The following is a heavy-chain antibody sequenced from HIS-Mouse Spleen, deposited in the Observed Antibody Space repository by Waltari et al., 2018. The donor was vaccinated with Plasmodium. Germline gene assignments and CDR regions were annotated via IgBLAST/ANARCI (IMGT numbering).Heavy chain of an antibody. D-gene: IGHD2-15*01. CDR3: ARLVVVASKDSY. CDR2: INHSGST. J-gene: IGHJ4*02. CDR1: GGSFSGYY. V-gene: IGHV4-34*01. Sequence: QVQLQQWGAGLLKPSETLSLTCAVYGGSFSGYYWSWIRQPPGKGLEWIGEINHSGSTNNNPSLKRRVTRSVDTSKNQFSRKLSSVTAADTAVYYCARLVVVASKDSYWGQGTLVTVSS.